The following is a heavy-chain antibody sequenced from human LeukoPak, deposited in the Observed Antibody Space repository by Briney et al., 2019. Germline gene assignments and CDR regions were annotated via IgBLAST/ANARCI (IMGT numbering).Heavy chain of an antibody. D-gene: IGHD3-10*01. CDR3: ALTVYGSGSYWDY. CDR1: GFTFSSYA. Sequence: GRSLRLSCAASGFTFSSYAMHWVRQAPGKGLEWVAVISYDGSNKYYADSVKGRFTISRDNSKNTLYLQMNSLRAEDTAVYYCALTVYGSGSYWDYWGQGTLVTVSS. V-gene: IGHV3-30*14. CDR2: ISYDGSNK. J-gene: IGHJ4*02.